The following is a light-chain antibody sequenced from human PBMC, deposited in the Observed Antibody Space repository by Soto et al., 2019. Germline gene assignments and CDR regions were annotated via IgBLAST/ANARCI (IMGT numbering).Light chain of an antibody. Sequence: EIVLTQSPGTLSLSPGERATRSCRASQSVSSSYLAWYQQKPGQAPRLLIYGASTRATGMPDRFSGSGSGTDFTLTISRLEPEGFAVYYCQQYSSSSVYTFGQGTKLEIK. CDR2: GAS. CDR1: QSVSSSY. CDR3: QQYSSSSVYT. J-gene: IGKJ2*01. V-gene: IGKV3-20*01.